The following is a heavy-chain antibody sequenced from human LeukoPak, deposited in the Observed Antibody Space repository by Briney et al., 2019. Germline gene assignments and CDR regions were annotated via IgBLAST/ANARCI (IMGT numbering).Heavy chain of an antibody. CDR2: ISYDGSNK. V-gene: IGHV3-30*18. CDR3: AKAPYSGSYGNAFDI. J-gene: IGHJ3*02. Sequence: GGSLRLSCAASGFTFSSYGMHWVRQAPGKGLEWVAVISYDGSNKYYADSVKGRFTISRDNSKNTLYLQMNSLRAEDTAVYYCAKAPYSGSYGNAFDIWGQGTMVTVSS. D-gene: IGHD1-26*01. CDR1: GFTFSSYG.